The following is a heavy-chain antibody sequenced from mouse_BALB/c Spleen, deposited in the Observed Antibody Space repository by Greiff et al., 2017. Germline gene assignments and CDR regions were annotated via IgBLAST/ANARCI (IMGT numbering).Heavy chain of an antibody. J-gene: IGHJ3*01. D-gene: IGHD1-1*01. V-gene: IGHV14-3*02. CDR1: GFNIKDYY. CDR2: IDPANGNT. CDR3: AREENYYGSSFFAY. Sequence: VQLQQSGAELVRSGASVKLSCTASGFNIKDYYMHWVKQRPEQGLEWIGRIDPANGNTKYDPKFQGKATITADTSSNTAYLQLSSLTSEDTAVYYCAREENYYGSSFFAYWGQGTLVTVSA.